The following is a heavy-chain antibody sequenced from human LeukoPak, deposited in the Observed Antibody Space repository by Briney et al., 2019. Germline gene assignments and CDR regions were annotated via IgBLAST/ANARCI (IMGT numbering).Heavy chain of an antibody. Sequence: PGGSLRLSCAASGFTFSSYEMNWVRQAPGKGLEWVSYISSSGGTIYYADSVKGRFTISRGNAKNSLYLQMNSLRAEDTAVYYCARAVLYYYYGMDVWGQGTTATVSS. CDR2: ISSSGGTI. J-gene: IGHJ6*02. CDR1: GFTFSSYE. V-gene: IGHV3-48*03. CDR3: ARAVLYYYYGMDV.